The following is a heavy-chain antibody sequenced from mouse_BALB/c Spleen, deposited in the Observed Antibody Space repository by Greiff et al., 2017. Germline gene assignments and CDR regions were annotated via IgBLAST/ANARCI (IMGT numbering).Heavy chain of an antibody. Sequence: EVKVEESGGGLVQPGGSRKLSCAASGFTFSSFGMHWVRQAPEKGLEWVAYISSGSSTIYYADTVKGRFTISRDNPKNTLFLQMTSLRSEDTAMYYCARGGDGYSAWFAYWGQGTLVTVSA. CDR1: GFTFSSFG. CDR2: ISSGSSTI. J-gene: IGHJ3*01. V-gene: IGHV5-17*02. CDR3: ARGGDGYSAWFAY. D-gene: IGHD2-3*01.